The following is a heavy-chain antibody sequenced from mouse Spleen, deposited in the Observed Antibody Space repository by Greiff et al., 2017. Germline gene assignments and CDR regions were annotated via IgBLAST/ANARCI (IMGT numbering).Heavy chain of an antibody. CDR3: ARENYYLGWYFDV. D-gene: IGHD1-1*01. V-gene: IGHV1-80*01. Sequence: QVQLKESGAELVRPGSSVKISCKASGYAFSSYWMNWVKQRPGQGLEWIGQIYPGDGDTNYNGKFKGKATLTADKSSSTAYMQLSSLTSEDSAVYFCARENYYLGWYFDVWGAGTTVTVSS. CDR1: GYAFSSYW. J-gene: IGHJ1*01. CDR2: IYPGDGDT.